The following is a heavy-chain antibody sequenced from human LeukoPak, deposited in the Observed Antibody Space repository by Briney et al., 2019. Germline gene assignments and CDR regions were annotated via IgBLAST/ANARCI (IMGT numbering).Heavy chain of an antibody. CDR1: GNSISNYA. V-gene: IGHV1-69*13. CDR2: IIPIFGTA. J-gene: IGHJ6*02. D-gene: IGHD3-16*01. CDR3: TTRACHAGGCSSSFYYYYGLHF. Sequence: ASVNVSCKTSGNSISNYAVSWVRQAPGQGFERMGGIIPIFGTADYAQKFQGRVTITADQSTSTTYMALSSLKSEDTATYYCTTRACHAGGCSSSFYYYYGLHFWGQGTTVSVSS.